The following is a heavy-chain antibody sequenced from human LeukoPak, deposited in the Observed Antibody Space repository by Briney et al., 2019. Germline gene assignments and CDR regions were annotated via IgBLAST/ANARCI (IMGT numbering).Heavy chain of an antibody. CDR1: GYTLTELS. CDR3: ARGSNYDFWSGYYSWFDP. V-gene: IGHV1-2*04. D-gene: IGHD3-3*01. CDR2: INPNSGGT. Sequence: GASVKVSCKVSGYTLTELSMHWVRQAPGQGLEWMGWINPNSGGTNYAQKFQGWVTMTRDTSISTAYMELSRLRSDDTAVYYCARGSNYDFWSGYYSWFDPWGQGTLVTVSS. J-gene: IGHJ5*02.